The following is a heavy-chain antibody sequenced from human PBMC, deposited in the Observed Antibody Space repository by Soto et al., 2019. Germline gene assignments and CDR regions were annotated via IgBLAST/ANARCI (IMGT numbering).Heavy chain of an antibody. D-gene: IGHD5-18*01. CDR3: ARICYTYGMDV. Sequence: SETLSLTCTVSGGSTSSGGFYWSWIRQHPGKGLEWIGYIYYSGISYYNPSLKSRVSISLDTSRNQFSMTRNSVTAADTAVYYCARICYTYGMDVWGQGATVTVSS. CDR1: GGSTSSGGFY. CDR2: IYYSGIS. J-gene: IGHJ6*02. V-gene: IGHV4-31*03.